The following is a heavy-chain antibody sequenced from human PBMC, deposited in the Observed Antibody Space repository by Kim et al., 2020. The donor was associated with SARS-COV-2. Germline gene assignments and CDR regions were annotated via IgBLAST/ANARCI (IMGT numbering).Heavy chain of an antibody. Sequence: SVKVSCKASGGTFSSYAISWVRQAPGQGLEWMGGIIPIFGTANYAQKFQGRVTITADESTSTAYMELSSLRSEDTAVYYCARGRSDIVVVPAVHPYYYYGMDVWGQGTEVTVSS. CDR1: GGTFSSYA. CDR2: IIPIFGTA. D-gene: IGHD2-2*01. V-gene: IGHV1-69*13. CDR3: ARGRSDIVVVPAVHPYYYYGMDV. J-gene: IGHJ6*02.